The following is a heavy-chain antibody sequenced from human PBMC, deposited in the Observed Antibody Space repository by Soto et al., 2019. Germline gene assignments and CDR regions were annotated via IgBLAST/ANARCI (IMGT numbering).Heavy chain of an antibody. CDR2: ISYDGSNK. Sequence: QVQLVESGGGVVQPGRSLRLSCAASGFTFSSYGMHWVRQAPGKGLEWVAVISYDGSNKYYADSVKGRFTISRDNSKNTLYLQMNSLRAEDTAVYYCANFNVPRSGLPGVDYWGQGTLVTVSS. J-gene: IGHJ4*02. CDR3: ANFNVPRSGLPGVDY. CDR1: GFTFSSYG. D-gene: IGHD6-19*01. V-gene: IGHV3-30*18.